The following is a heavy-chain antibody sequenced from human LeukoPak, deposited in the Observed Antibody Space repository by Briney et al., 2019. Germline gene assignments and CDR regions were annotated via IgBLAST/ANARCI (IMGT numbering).Heavy chain of an antibody. CDR2: IWYDGSNK. CDR1: GFSFSDSV. Sequence: GKSLRLSCVASGFSFSDSVIHWVRQAPGKGLEWVAVIWYDGSNKYYADSVKGRFTISRDNSKNTLYLQMNSLRAEDTAVYYCARDSPPADHWGQGTLVTVSS. CDR3: ARDSPPADH. J-gene: IGHJ5*02. V-gene: IGHV3-33*08.